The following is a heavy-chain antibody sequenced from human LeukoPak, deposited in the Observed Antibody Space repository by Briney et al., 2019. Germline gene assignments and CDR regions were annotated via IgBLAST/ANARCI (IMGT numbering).Heavy chain of an antibody. Sequence: GGSLRLSCAASGFTFSSYDMHWVRQATGKGLEWVSAIGTAGDTYYPGSVKGRFTISRENAKNSLYLQMNSLRAEDTAVYYCAVGGRLGAFDYWGQGTLVTVSS. CDR1: GFTFSSYD. CDR2: IGTAGDT. J-gene: IGHJ4*02. V-gene: IGHV3-13*01. CDR3: AVGGRLGAFDY. D-gene: IGHD3-16*01.